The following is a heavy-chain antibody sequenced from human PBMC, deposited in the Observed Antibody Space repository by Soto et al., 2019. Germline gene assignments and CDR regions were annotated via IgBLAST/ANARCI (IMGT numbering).Heavy chain of an antibody. V-gene: IGHV3-33*06. J-gene: IGHJ6*02. CDR3: AKGSVLRVVEAPLAILGGVDV. CDR1: GFTFSSYG. CDR2: MSYDGSHE. D-gene: IGHD2-8*01. Sequence: PGGSLRLSCVASGFTFSSYGMHWVRQAPGKGLEWVAVMSYDGSHEYYADSVKGRFTISRDNSKTILYLQMSSLRLEDTAVYYCAKGSVLRVVEAPLAILGGVDVWGQGAMVTVSS.